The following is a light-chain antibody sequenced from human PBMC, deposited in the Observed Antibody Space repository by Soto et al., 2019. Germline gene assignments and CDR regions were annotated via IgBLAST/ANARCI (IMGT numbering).Light chain of an antibody. V-gene: IGKV3-20*01. CDR3: QQYGTSRT. CDR1: QSVTSSY. Sequence: EFVLTQSPGTLSLSPGERATLSCRASQSVTSSYLAWYQQKPGQAPRLLIYGASSRATGIPDRFSGSGSGTDFSLTISRLEPEDFAGYYCQQYGTSRTFGQATKVEIE. J-gene: IGKJ1*01. CDR2: GAS.